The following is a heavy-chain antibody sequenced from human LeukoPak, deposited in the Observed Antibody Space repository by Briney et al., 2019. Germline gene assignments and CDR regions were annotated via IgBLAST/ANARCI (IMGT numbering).Heavy chain of an antibody. Sequence: SETLSLTCTDSGGSISSGDYYWSWIRQPPGKGLEWIGYIYYSGSTYYNPSLKSRVTISVDTSKNQFSLKLSSVTAADTAVYYCATQAYDRAFDIWGQGTMVTVSS. J-gene: IGHJ3*02. CDR3: ATQAYDRAFDI. CDR2: IYYSGST. V-gene: IGHV4-31*03. CDR1: GGSISSGDYY. D-gene: IGHD5-12*01.